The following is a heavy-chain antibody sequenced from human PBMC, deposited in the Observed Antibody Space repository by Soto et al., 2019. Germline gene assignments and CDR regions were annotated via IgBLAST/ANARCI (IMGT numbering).Heavy chain of an antibody. CDR2: MYYDGST. V-gene: IGHV4-39*01. J-gene: IGHJ4*02. D-gene: IGHD2-15*01. CDR1: GGSINSNNYY. CDR3: AKVVVAATRHTDFDS. Sequence: SETLSLTCTVSGGSINSNNYYWAWIRQRPGKGLAWIASMYYDGSTYYNPALKSRVTISIDTSKNQFSLRLRSVTAADTATYYCAKVVVAATRHTDFDSWGQGTLVTVS.